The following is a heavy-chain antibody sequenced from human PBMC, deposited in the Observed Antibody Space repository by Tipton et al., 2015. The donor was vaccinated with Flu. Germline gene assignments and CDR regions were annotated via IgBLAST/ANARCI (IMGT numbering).Heavy chain of an antibody. CDR1: GDSIRSSNYY. CDR2: TFHSGNT. Sequence: TCGVSGDSIRSSNYYWGWIRQPPGKGLEWIGNTFHSGNTYLNPSLKSRVTMSIDTSKNQFSLKLSSVTASDTAVYYCATTTYYYGSGSHDYWGQGTLVTVSS. D-gene: IGHD3-10*01. CDR3: ATTTYYYGSGSHDY. V-gene: IGHV4-39*07. J-gene: IGHJ4*02.